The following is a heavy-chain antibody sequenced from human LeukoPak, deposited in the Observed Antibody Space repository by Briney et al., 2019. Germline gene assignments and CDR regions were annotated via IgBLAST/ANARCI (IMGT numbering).Heavy chain of an antibody. CDR2: IYYSGST. J-gene: IGHJ4*02. V-gene: IGHV4-34*01. CDR1: GGSFSSYY. Sequence: PSETLSLTCAVYGGSFSSYYWSWIRQPPGKGLEWIGNIYYSGSTYYNPSLKSRVTISVDTSKNQFSLKLNSVTAADTAVYYCARVPARPETAVGYYFDYWGQGTLVTVSS. D-gene: IGHD5-18*01. CDR3: ARVPARPETAVGYYFDY.